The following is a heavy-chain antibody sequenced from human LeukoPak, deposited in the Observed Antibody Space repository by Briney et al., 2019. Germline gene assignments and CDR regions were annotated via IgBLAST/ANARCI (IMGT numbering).Heavy chain of an antibody. J-gene: IGHJ4*02. CDR1: GYTFTSYG. CDR3: ARADSSGTPNLS. D-gene: IGHD3-22*01. V-gene: IGHV1-18*01. Sequence: ASVKVSCKASGYTFTSYGISWVRQAPGQGLEWMGWISAYNGNTNYEQKLQGRVTMTTDTSTSTAYMELRSLRSDDTAVYYCARADSSGTPNLSWGQGTLVTVSS. CDR2: ISAYNGNT.